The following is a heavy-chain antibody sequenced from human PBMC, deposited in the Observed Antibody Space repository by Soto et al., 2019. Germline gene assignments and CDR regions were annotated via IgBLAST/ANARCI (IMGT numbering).Heavy chain of an antibody. CDR3: AREGPIFGVVIHNWFDP. D-gene: IGHD3-3*01. J-gene: IGHJ5*02. Sequence: GGSLRLSCAASGLTFSSYEMNWVRQAPGKGLEWVSYISSSGSTIYYADSVKGRFTISRDNAKTSLYLQMNSLRAEDTAVYYCAREGPIFGVVIHNWFDPWGQGTLVTVSS. CDR2: ISSSGSTI. V-gene: IGHV3-48*03. CDR1: GLTFSSYE.